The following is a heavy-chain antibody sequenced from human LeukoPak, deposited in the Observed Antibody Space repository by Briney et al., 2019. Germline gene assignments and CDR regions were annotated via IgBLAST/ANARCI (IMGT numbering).Heavy chain of an antibody. CDR1: GFTVSSNY. Sequence: GGSLRLSCAASGFTVSSNYMSWVRQAPGKGLEWVSVIYSGGSTYYADSVKGRFTISRDNSKNTLYLQMNSLRAEDTAVYYCAKWAHFIAYKYWGQGTLVTVSS. V-gene: IGHV3-66*01. D-gene: IGHD3-16*01. CDR3: AKWAHFIAYKY. J-gene: IGHJ4*02. CDR2: IYSGGST.